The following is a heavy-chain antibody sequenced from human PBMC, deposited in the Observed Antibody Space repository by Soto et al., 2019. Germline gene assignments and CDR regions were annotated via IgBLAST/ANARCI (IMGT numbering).Heavy chain of an antibody. J-gene: IGHJ6*03. CDR1: GYTFTSYD. D-gene: IGHD3-10*01. CDR2: MNPNSGNT. V-gene: IGHV1-8*01. Sequence: GASVKVSCKASGYTFTSYDINWVRQATGQGLEWMGWMNPNSGNTGYAQKFQGRVTMTRNTSISTANMELSSLRSEDTAAYYCARVLWFGELSGDYYYYYMDVWGKGTTVTVSS. CDR3: ARVLWFGELSGDYYYYYMDV.